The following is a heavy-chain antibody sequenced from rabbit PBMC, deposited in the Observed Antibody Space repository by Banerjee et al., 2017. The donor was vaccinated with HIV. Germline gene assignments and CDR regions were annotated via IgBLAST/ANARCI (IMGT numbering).Heavy chain of an antibody. CDR1: GFSFSSSYY. Sequence: QSLEESGGDLVKPGASLTLTCTASGFSFSSSYYMCWVRQAPGKGLEWIACIYAGSSGSTYYASWAKGRFTISKTSSTTVTLQMTSLTAADTATYFCARGYAGYAGYGYASRLDLWGPGTLVTVS. CDR2: IYAGSSGST. D-gene: IGHD6-1*01. CDR3: ARGYAGYAGYGYASRLDL. V-gene: IGHV1S40*01. J-gene: IGHJ3*01.